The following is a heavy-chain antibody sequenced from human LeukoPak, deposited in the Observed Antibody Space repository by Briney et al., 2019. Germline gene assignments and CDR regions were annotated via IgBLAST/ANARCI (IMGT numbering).Heavy chain of an antibody. CDR2: ISSSGSYI. V-gene: IGHV3-21*01. J-gene: IGHJ4*02. CDR1: GFSFSGCS. Sequence: PGGSLRLSCEASGFSFSGCSMNWVRQAPGKGLEWVSSISSSGSYIYYADSVRGRFTISRDNTKNSVSLQMSSLRVEDTAIYYCARSDSYSSGYYSDYWGQGTLVTVSS. D-gene: IGHD3-22*01. CDR3: ARSDSYSSGYYSDY.